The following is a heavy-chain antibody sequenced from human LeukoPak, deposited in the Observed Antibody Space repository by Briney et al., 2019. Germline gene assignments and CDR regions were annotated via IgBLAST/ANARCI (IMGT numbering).Heavy chain of an antibody. D-gene: IGHD2-8*02. CDR2: LYHSGTT. J-gene: IGHJ6*03. Sequence: SETLSLTCTVSGYSISSGYYWGWIRQPPGKGLEWIGSLYHSGTTYYNPSLKSRVTISVDTSKNQFSLNLRSVTAADTAVYYCARDRQLGRKLYWSYYMDVWGKGTTVTVSS. CDR1: GYSISSGYY. V-gene: IGHV4-38-2*02. CDR3: ARDRQLGRKLYWSYYMDV.